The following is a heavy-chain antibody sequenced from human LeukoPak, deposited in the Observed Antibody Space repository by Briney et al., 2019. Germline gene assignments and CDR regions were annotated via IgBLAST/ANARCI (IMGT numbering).Heavy chain of an antibody. CDR1: GCSFTSYW. CDR3: ARSTIAVATYFDY. D-gene: IGHD6-19*01. V-gene: IGHV5-51*01. CDR2: IYPGDSDT. Sequence: GESLKISCKGSGCSFTSYWIGLVRQMPGKGLEWMGIIYPGDSDTRYSPSFQGQVTISADKSISTAYLQWSSLKASDTAMYYCARSTIAVATYFDYWGQGTLVTVSS. J-gene: IGHJ4*02.